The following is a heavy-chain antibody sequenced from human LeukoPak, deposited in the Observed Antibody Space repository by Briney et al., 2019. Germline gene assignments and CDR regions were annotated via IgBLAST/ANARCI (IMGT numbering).Heavy chain of an antibody. CDR3: AKDKRYSGYDPFDY. J-gene: IGHJ4*02. V-gene: IGHV3-43*02. CDR1: GFTFDDYA. D-gene: IGHD5-12*01. CDR2: IRGDGGST. Sequence: GGSLRLSCAASGFTFDDYAMHWVRQAPGKGLEWVSLIRGDGGSTYYADSVKGRFTISRDNSKNSLYLQMNSLRTEDTALYYCAKDKRYSGYDPFDYWGQGTLVTVSS.